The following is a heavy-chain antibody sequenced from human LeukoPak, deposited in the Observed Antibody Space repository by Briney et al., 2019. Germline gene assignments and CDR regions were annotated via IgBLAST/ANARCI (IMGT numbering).Heavy chain of an antibody. Sequence: GGSLRLSCSASGFTFSSYAMYWVRQAPGKGLEYVSAITGNGGGTYYADSVKGRFTISRDNSKNTLYLQMSSVRAEDTAVYYCARHISGSYLDYWGQGTLVTVSS. CDR3: ARHISGSYLDY. D-gene: IGHD3-16*02. CDR2: ITGNGGGT. J-gene: IGHJ4*02. V-gene: IGHV3-64D*09. CDR1: GFTFSSYA.